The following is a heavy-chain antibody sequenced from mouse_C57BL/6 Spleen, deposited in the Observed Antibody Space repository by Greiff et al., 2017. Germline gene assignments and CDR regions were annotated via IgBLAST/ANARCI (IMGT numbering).Heavy chain of an antibody. CDR3: VRQHRRPYYARDY. J-gene: IGHJ4*01. Sequence: QVQLQQSGPELVKPGASVKISCQASGYAFSSSWMNWVKQRPGKGLEWIGRIYPGDGDTNYHGKFKGKATLTADKSSSTAYMQLSSLTSEDSAVYFCVRQHRRPYYARDYWGKGTSVTVSS. CDR1: GYAFSSSW. CDR2: IYPGDGDT. D-gene: IGHD3-2*02. V-gene: IGHV1-82*01.